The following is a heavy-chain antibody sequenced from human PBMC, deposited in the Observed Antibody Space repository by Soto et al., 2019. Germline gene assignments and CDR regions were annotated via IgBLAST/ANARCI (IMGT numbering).Heavy chain of an antibody. Sequence: SETLSLTCTVSGGSISSSSSYWGWIRQPPGKGLEWIGSIYYSGSTYYNPSLKSRVTISVDTSKNQFSLKLSSVTAADTAVYYCARFTQDIVVMVAAPYYFDYWGQGTLVTVSS. CDR3: ARFTQDIVVMVAAPYYFDY. J-gene: IGHJ4*02. CDR1: GGSISSSSSY. D-gene: IGHD2-15*01. CDR2: IYYSGST. V-gene: IGHV4-39*01.